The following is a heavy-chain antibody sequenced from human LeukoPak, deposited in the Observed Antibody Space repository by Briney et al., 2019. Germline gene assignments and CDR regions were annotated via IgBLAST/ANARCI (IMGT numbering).Heavy chain of an antibody. Sequence: GRSLRLSCAASGFTFSSYGMHWVRQAPGKGLEWVAVISYDGSNKYYADSVKGRFTISRDNSKNTLYLQMNSLRAEDTAVYYCAKVGPKEWMEIIEYWGQGTLVSVSS. CDR3: AKVGPKEWMEIIEY. J-gene: IGHJ4*02. V-gene: IGHV3-30*18. CDR2: ISYDGSNK. D-gene: IGHD6-19*01. CDR1: GFTFSSYG.